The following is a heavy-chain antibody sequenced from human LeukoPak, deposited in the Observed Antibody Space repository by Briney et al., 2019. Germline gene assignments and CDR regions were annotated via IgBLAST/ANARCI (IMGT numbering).Heavy chain of an antibody. D-gene: IGHD1-26*01. CDR3: ARASGNYPTGYYYYYYMDV. Sequence: SETLSLTCTVYGGSISSYYWSWIRQPAGKGLEWIGRIYSTGSTNYKPSLKSRVTMSVDTSKNQFSLKLSSVTAADTAVYYCARASGNYPTGYYYYYYMDVWGKGTTVTVSS. J-gene: IGHJ6*03. CDR1: GGSISSYY. CDR2: IYSTGST. V-gene: IGHV4-4*07.